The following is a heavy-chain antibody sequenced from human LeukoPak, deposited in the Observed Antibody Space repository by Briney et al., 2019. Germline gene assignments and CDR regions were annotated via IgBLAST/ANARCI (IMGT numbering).Heavy chain of an antibody. CDR3: AKDLQTLLRFPPNWFDP. CDR2: IYTSGST. V-gene: IGHV4-4*07. CDR1: GGSISSYY. Sequence: ETLSLTCTVSGGSISSYYWSWIRQPAGKGLEWIGRIYTSGSTNYNPSLKSRVTMSVDTSKNQFSLKLSSVTAADTAVYYCAKDLQTLLRFPPNWFDPWGQGTLVTVSS. D-gene: IGHD3-3*01. J-gene: IGHJ5*02.